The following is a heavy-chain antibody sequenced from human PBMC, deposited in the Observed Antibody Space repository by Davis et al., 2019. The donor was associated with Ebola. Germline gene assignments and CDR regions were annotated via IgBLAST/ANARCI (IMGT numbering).Heavy chain of an antibody. V-gene: IGHV4-39*02. D-gene: IGHD4-17*01. CDR1: GGSISSSSYY. CDR3: ARDGFGDGDYFTPTDAFDI. Sequence: SETLSLTCTVSGGSISSSSYYWGWIRQPPGKGLEWIGSIYYSGSTYYNPSLKSRVTISVDTSKNQFSLKLSSVTAADTAVYYCARDGFGDGDYFTPTDAFDIWGQGTMVTVSS. J-gene: IGHJ3*02. CDR2: IYYSGST.